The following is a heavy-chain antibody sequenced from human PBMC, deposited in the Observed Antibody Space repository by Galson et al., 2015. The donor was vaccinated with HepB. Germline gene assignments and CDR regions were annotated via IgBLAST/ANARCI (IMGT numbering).Heavy chain of an antibody. D-gene: IGHD6-13*01. J-gene: IGHJ6*02. V-gene: IGHV3-30*18. CDR3: AKVQQLGVGYYYYYGMDV. Sequence: SLRLSCAASRFTFSSYGMHWVRQAPGKGLEWVAVISYDGSNKYYADSVKGRFTISRDNSKNTLYLQMNSLRAEDTAVYYCAKVQQLGVGYYYYYGMDVWGQGTTVTVSS. CDR1: RFTFSSYG. CDR2: ISYDGSNK.